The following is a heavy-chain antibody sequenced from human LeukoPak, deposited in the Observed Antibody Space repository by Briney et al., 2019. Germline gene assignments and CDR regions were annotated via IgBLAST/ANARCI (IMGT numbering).Heavy chain of an antibody. CDR2: ISSTSSTV. D-gene: IGHD6-19*01. CDR3: VKDQRAVAGE. V-gene: IGHV3-48*02. Sequence: GGSLRLSCTTSGFTFSNYNMNWVRQAPGKGLEWVSYISSTSSTVYYADSVKGRFTVSRDNAKNSLYLQMNSLRDEDTAMYYCVKDQRAVAGEWGQGTLVTVSS. CDR1: GFTFSNYN. J-gene: IGHJ4*02.